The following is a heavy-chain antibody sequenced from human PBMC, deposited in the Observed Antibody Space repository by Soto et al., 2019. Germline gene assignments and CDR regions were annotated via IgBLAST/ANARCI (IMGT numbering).Heavy chain of an antibody. CDR2: IHYSGST. CDR3: ARHEGNGNVWPLDY. CDR1: GDSVSNDNYY. Sequence: KPSETLSLTCAVSGDSVSNDNYYWAWIRQSPGKGLEWIGNIHYSGSTYYMPSLRSRVTLSVDTSKNQFSLRLTSVTAEDTAVYYCARHEGNGNVWPLDYWGQGIPVTVSS. V-gene: IGHV4-39*01. D-gene: IGHD2-8*01. J-gene: IGHJ4*02.